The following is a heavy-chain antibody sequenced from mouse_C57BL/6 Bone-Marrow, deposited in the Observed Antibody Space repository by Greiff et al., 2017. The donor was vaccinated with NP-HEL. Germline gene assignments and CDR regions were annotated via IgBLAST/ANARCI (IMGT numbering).Heavy chain of an antibody. Sequence: QVQLQQPGAELVKPGASVKLSCKASGYTFTSYWMHWVKQRPGRGLEWIGRIDPNSGGTKYKEKFKSKATLTVDKPSSTAYMQLSSLTSEDSAVYYCARSGQLRLRGGYFDYWGQGTTLTVSS. CDR3: ARSGQLRLRGGYFDY. V-gene: IGHV1-72*01. J-gene: IGHJ2*01. D-gene: IGHD3-2*02. CDR1: GYTFTSYW. CDR2: IDPNSGGT.